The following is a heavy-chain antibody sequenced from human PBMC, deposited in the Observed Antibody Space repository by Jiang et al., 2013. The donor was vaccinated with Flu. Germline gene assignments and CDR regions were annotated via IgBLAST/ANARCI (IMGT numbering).Heavy chain of an antibody. CDR2: ITTDTANP. CDR3: ARDVGQLSLDH. Sequence: QSGSELKKPGASVTVSCKTSGYTFTHYAVNWVRQAPGQGLEWMGWITTDTANPTYAQGFTGRFVFSLDTSVSTAFLQISSLRAEDTAMYYCARDVGQLSLDHWGQGTLVTVSS. D-gene: IGHD6-13*01. CDR1: GYTFTHYA. V-gene: IGHV7-4-1*02. J-gene: IGHJ4*02.